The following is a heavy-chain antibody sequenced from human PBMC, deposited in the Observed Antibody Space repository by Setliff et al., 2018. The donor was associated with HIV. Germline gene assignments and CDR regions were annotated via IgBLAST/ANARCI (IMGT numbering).Heavy chain of an antibody. D-gene: IGHD3-9*01. CDR2: TRNKFRRHTT. J-gene: IGHJ4*03. Sequence: PGGSLRLSCVASGFTLSDYHMDWVRRAPGKGLEWIGRTRNKFRRHTTAYAASVKGRFTISRDDSRNSVFLQMRGLKTDDTAVYYCTTDIFALGDHWGHGTLVTVSS. CDR1: GFTLSDYH. V-gene: IGHV3-72*01. CDR3: TTDIFALGDH.